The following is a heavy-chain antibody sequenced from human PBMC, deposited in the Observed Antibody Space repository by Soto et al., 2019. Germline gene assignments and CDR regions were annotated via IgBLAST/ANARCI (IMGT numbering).Heavy chain of an antibody. D-gene: IGHD6-25*01. Sequence: PGGSLRLSCAASGFSFSDSAIHWVRQASGKGLEWVGRIRSKANNYATAYAASVKGSFTISRDDSMSTAYLQVNSLKTEDTAVYYCSRKVDSSGFGVDVWGHGITVTVSS. CDR2: IRSKANNYAT. J-gene: IGHJ6*02. V-gene: IGHV3-73*01. CDR3: SRKVDSSGFGVDV. CDR1: GFSFSDSA.